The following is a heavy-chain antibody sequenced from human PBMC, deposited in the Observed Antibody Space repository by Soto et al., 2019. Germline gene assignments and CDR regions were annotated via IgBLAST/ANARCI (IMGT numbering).Heavy chain of an antibody. CDR3: ASSGSGSYAYLCDY. Sequence: QVQLVQSGPEVKKPGSSVRVSCKASGGTFRTNTISWVRQAPGHGLEWMGGIIPVIGAPNYAQKFQGRVTITADESTTTAYMELSSLTSEDTAVVYCASSGSGSYAYLCDYWGQGTLVTVS. CDR2: IIPVIGAP. V-gene: IGHV1-69*01. D-gene: IGHD3-16*01. J-gene: IGHJ4*02. CDR1: GGTFRTNT.